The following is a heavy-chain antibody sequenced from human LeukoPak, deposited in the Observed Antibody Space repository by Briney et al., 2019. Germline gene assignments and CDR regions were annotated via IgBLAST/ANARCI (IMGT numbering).Heavy chain of an antibody. D-gene: IGHD3-3*01. CDR1: GFTFSSYA. Sequence: VGSLRLSCAASGFTFSSYAMSWVRQAPGKGLEWVSSISGSGGSTYYADSVKGRFTIYRDNSKNTLYLQMSSLGVEDRAVYHCASTQSDFWSGYYTWGQGTLVTVSS. CDR3: ASTQSDFWSGYYT. V-gene: IGHV3-23*01. CDR2: ISGSGGST. J-gene: IGHJ5*02.